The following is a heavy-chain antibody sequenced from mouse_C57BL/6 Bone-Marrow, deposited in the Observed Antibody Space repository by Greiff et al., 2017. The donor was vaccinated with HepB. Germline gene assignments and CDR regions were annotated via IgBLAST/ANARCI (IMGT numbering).Heavy chain of an antibody. CDR1: GFSFNTYA. CDR2: IRSKSNNYAT. D-gene: IGHD1-1*01. CDR3: VRHNYYGSSYVLYWYFDV. V-gene: IGHV10-1*01. Sequence: EVMLVESGGGLVQPKGSLKLSCAASGFSFNTYAMNWVRQAPGKGLEWVARIRSKSNNYATYYADSVKDRFTISRDDSESMLYLQMNNLKTEDTAMYYCVRHNYYGSSYVLYWYFDVWGTGTTVTVSS. J-gene: IGHJ1*03.